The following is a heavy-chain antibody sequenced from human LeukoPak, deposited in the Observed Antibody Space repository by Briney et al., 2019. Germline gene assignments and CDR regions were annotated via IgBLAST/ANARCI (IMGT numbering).Heavy chain of an antibody. CDR1: GFIFNTYV. D-gene: IGHD3-9*01. CDR2: IRYDGSNK. J-gene: IGHJ4*02. CDR3: AKDGGGTIFKRDFDY. V-gene: IGHV3-30*02. Sequence: GGSLRLSCAASGFIFNTYVMHWVRQAPGKGLEWLAFIRYDGSNKKYADSVKGRVMIWRDNCKKSVYLQMNSLRAEDTAVYYCAKDGGGTIFKRDFDYWGQGTLVTVSS.